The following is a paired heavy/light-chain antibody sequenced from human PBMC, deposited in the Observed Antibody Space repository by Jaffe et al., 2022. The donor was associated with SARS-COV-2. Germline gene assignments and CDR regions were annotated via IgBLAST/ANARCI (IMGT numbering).Heavy chain of an antibody. CDR2: ITGSGATT. CDR1: GFTFSSYA. V-gene: IGHV3-23*01. D-gene: IGHD3-9*01. CDR3: AKTTGYFDY. Sequence: EVQLLESGGGLVQPGGSLRLSCTASGFTFSSYAMTWVRQAPGKGLEWVSVITGSGATTDYADSVKGRFTISRDNSKNTLYLQMNSLRAEDTAVYYCAKTTGYFDYWGQGTLVTVSS. J-gene: IGHJ4*02.
Light chain of an antibody. Sequence: EIVLTQSPGTLSLSPGERATLSCRASQSVSSSNLAWYQQKPGQAPRLLIYGASSRATGIPDRFSGSGSGPDFTLTISRLEPEDFAVYYCQQYGSIPRTFGGGTKVEIK. CDR3: QQYGSIPRT. J-gene: IGKJ4*01. CDR1: QSVSSSN. V-gene: IGKV3-20*01. CDR2: GAS.